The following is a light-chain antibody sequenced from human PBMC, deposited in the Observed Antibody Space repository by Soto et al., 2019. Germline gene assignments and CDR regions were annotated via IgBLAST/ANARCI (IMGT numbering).Light chain of an antibody. V-gene: IGLV2-14*01. CDR2: GVY. Sequence: QSVLTQPASVSGSPGQSITISCTGTDSDVDGYNYVSWYQQHPDKAPKLMIYGVYNRPSGVSNRFSGSKSGNTASLTISGLQAEDEADYYCSSFTNNNTPHVVFGGGTKVTVL. J-gene: IGLJ2*01. CDR1: DSDVDGYNY. CDR3: SSFTNNNTPHVV.